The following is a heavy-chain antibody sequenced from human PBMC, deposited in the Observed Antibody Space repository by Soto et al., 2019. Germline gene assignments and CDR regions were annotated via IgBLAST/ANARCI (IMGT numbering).Heavy chain of an antibody. Sequence: QVLLVESGGGLVKPGGSLRLSCVGSGFIVSDHYMTWIRQAPGKGLEWISYISSSGTTIYYADSVKGRFTISSDSAKNSVDMPRTSLIGDASAVYFCARATYRGFGLDSWGQGTRVTVS. J-gene: IGHJ4*02. CDR3: ARATYRGFGLDS. V-gene: IGHV3-11*01. CDR1: GFIVSDHY. CDR2: ISSSGTTI. D-gene: IGHD6-25*01.